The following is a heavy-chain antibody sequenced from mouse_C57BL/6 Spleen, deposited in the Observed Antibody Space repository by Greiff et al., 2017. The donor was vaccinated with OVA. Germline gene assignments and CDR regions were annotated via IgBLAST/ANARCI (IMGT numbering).Heavy chain of an antibody. J-gene: IGHJ4*01. D-gene: IGHD1-1*01. CDR3: ASVLTTVVAPYAMDY. CDR2: INPNNGGT. Sequence: EVQLQQSGPELVKPGASVKISCKASGYTFTDYYMNWVKQSHGKSLEWIGDINPNNGGTSYNQKFKGKATLTVDKSSSTAYMELRSLTSEDSAVYYCASVLTTVVAPYAMDYWGQGTSVTVSS. V-gene: IGHV1-26*01. CDR1: GYTFTDYY.